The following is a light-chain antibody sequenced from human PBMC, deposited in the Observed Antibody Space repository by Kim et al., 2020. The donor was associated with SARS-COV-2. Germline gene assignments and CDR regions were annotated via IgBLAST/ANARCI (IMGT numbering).Light chain of an antibody. V-gene: IGLV4-69*01. J-gene: IGLJ3*02. CDR3: QTWGTGGV. CDR1: SGHSSYA. Sequence: GASVKLTCTPSSGHSSYAIAWHQQQTEKGPRYLMKLNSDGSHSKGDGIPDRFSCSSSGAERYLTISSLQSEDEADYYCQTWGTGGVFGGGTQLTVL. CDR2: LNSDGSH.